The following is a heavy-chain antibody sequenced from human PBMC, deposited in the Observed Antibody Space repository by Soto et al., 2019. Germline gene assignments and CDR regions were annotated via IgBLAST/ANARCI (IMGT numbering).Heavy chain of an antibody. CDR3: ARGELELRVQAYGMDV. CDR1: GFTFSSYS. Sequence: XGSLRLSCAASGFTFSSYSMNWVRQAPGKGLEWVSSISSSSSYIYYADSVKGRFTISRDNAKNSLYLQMNSLRAEDTAVYYCARGELELRVQAYGMDVWGQGTTVTVSS. J-gene: IGHJ6*02. V-gene: IGHV3-21*04. D-gene: IGHD1-7*01. CDR2: ISSSSSYI.